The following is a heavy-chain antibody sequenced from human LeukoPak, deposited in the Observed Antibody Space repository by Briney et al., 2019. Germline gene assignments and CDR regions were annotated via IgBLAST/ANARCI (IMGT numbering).Heavy chain of an antibody. CDR2: IYTTGNT. Sequence: PSETLSLTCTVSGGSISAYYGSWIRQPAGTGRGWGGRIYTTGNTNSNSSLKTRVTMSVDTSENQFSLKLSSVTAADTAVYFCARESEAAGGRAFDIWGQGTMVTVSS. D-gene: IGHD6-13*01. CDR1: GGSISAYY. J-gene: IGHJ3*02. CDR3: ARESEAAGGRAFDI. V-gene: IGHV4-4*07.